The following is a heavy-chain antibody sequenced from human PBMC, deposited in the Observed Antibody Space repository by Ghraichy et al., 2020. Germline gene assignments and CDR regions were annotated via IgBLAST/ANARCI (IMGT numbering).Heavy chain of an antibody. J-gene: IGHJ5*02. V-gene: IGHV1-2*02. D-gene: IGHD6-19*01. CDR2: INPNSGGT. CDR3: ARVLPVAGIAVAGTSFRFDP. Sequence: ASVKVSCKASGYTFTGYYMHWVRQAPGQGLEWMGWINPNSGGTNYAQKFQGRVTMTRDTSISTAYMELSRLRSDDTAVYYCARVLPVAGIAVAGTSFRFDPWGQGTLVTVSS. CDR1: GYTFTGYY.